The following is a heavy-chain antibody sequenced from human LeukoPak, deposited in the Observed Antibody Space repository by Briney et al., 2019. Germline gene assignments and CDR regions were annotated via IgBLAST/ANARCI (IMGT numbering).Heavy chain of an antibody. CDR1: GYTFTSYG. D-gene: IGHD6-19*01. CDR2: ISAYNGNT. J-gene: IGHJ5*02. V-gene: IGHV1-18*01. Sequence: ASVTVSCKASGYTFTSYGISWVRQAPGQGLEWMGWISAYNGNTNYAQKLQGRVTMTTDTSTSTAYMELRSLRSVDTAVYYCAKARIAVANWFDPWGQGTLVTVSS. CDR3: AKARIAVANWFDP.